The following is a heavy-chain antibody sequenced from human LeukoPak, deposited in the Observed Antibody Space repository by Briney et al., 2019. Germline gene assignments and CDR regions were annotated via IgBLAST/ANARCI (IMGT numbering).Heavy chain of an antibody. D-gene: IGHD3-10*01. V-gene: IGHV7-4-1*02. Sequence: ASVKVSCKASRYTFSSFSINWIRQAPGLGLEWMGWTDTNTARPTYAQDFTGRFVFSLDTSASTAFLHISSLTTDDTAIYYCARRYYYASGTYLDWFDPWGQGTLVTVSS. J-gene: IGHJ5*02. CDR3: ARRYYYASGTYLDWFDP. CDR1: RYTFSSFS. CDR2: TDTNTARP.